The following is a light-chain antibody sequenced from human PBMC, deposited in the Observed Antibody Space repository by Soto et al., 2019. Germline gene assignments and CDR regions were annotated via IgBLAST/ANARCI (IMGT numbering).Light chain of an antibody. CDR1: QTINNW. CDR3: QQYHSYGWT. Sequence: DIQMTQSPSTLSASVGDRVTITCRASQTINNWLAWYQQKPGKAPKLLISKASSLESGVPSRFSGSGSGTEFTLSISRLQPDDFATYYCQQYHSYGWTFGQGTKVEIK. CDR2: KAS. J-gene: IGKJ1*01. V-gene: IGKV1-5*03.